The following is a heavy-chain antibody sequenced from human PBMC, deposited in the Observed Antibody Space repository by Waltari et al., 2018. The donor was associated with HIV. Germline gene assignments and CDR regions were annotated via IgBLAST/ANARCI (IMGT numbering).Heavy chain of an antibody. CDR1: GGTFSNYA. V-gene: IGHV1-69*12. Sequence: QVQLVQSGAEVKKPGSSVKVSCKASGGTFSNYAISWVRPAPGQGLGWMGGILPIFGTANYAQESQGRVTITADESTSTAYMELSSLRSEDTAVYYCARDDVYCTNVVCDAFDYCGQGTLVTVAS. CDR2: ILPIFGTA. CDR3: ARDDVYCTNVVCDAFDY. J-gene: IGHJ4*02. D-gene: IGHD2-8*01.